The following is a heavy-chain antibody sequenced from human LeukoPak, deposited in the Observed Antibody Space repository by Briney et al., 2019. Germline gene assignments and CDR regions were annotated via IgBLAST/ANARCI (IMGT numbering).Heavy chain of an antibody. V-gene: IGHV3-48*03. CDR1: GFTFSSYE. CDR3: ARDPYYYDTSGRSYYYYGMDV. D-gene: IGHD3-22*01. CDR2: ISSSGSTI. J-gene: IGHJ6*02. Sequence: GGSLRLSCAASGFTFSSYEMNWVRQAPGKGLEWVSHISSSGSTIYYADSVKGRFTISRDNAQNSLSVQMNSLRAQDTAVYYCARDPYYYDTSGRSYYYYGMDVWGQGTTVTVSS.